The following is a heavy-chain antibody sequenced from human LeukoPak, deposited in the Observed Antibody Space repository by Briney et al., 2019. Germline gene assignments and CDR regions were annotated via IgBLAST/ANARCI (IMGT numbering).Heavy chain of an antibody. CDR3: AKSGGSERALAFDI. V-gene: IGHV3-21*04. CDR2: ISSSSSYI. CDR1: GFTFSSYS. D-gene: IGHD1-26*01. J-gene: IGHJ3*02. Sequence: GGSLRLSCAASGFTFSSYSMNWVRQAPGKGLEWVSSISSSSSYIYYADSVKGRFTISKDNAKNSLYLQMNSLRAEDTAVYYCAKSGGSERALAFDIWGQGTMVTVSS.